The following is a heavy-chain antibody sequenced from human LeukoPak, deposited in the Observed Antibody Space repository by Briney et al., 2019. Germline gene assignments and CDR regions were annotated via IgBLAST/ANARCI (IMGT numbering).Heavy chain of an antibody. Sequence: PSETLSLTCTVSGGSISSSSYYWGWIRQPPGKGLEWIGSIYYSGSTYYNPSLKSRVTISVDTSKNQFSLKLSSVTAADTAVYYCARPTSGSYLRAPFDIWGQGTMVTVSS. CDR1: GGSISSSSYY. CDR2: IYYSGST. J-gene: IGHJ3*02. CDR3: ARPTSGSYLRAPFDI. V-gene: IGHV4-39*07. D-gene: IGHD1-26*01.